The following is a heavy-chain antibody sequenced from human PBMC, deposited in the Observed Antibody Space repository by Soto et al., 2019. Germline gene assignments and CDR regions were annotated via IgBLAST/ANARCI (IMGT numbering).Heavy chain of an antibody. CDR2: IYYSGST. D-gene: IGHD3-16*01. V-gene: IGHV4-59*08. J-gene: IGHJ6*02. Sequence: WTWIRQPPGKGLEWIGYIYYSGSTNYNPSLKSRVTISVDTSKNQFSLKLSSVTAADTAVYYCARLTSRGSYYYYGMDVWGQGTTATVSS. CDR3: ARLTSRGSYYYYGMDV.